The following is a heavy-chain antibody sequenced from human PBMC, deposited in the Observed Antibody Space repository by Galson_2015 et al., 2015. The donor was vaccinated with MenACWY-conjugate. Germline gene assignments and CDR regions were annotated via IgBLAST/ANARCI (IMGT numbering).Heavy chain of an antibody. V-gene: IGHV1-18*01. J-gene: IGHJ4*02. CDR1: GYSFTDFG. Sequence: SVKVSCKASGYSFTDFGISWVRQAPGQALEWMGWISAYNGDRKYAQKVQGRVTMTTDTSTSTAYMELKSLRSDETAVYYCARDLGEDITIFFDYWGQGTLVTVSS. CDR2: ISAYNGDR. D-gene: IGHD3-9*01. CDR3: ARDLGEDITIFFDY.